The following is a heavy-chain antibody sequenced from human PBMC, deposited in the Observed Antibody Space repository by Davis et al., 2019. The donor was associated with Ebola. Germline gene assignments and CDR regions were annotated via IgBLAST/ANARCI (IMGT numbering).Heavy chain of an antibody. CDR3: ARGSGTVVTPAGKYYYYGMDV. Sequence: ASVKVSCKASGYTFTSYYMHWVRQAPGQGLEWMGIINPSGGSTSYAQKFQGRVTMTRDTSTSTVYMELSSLRSEDTAVYYCARGSGTVVTPAGKYYYYGMDVWGQGTTVTVSS. CDR1: GYTFTSYY. CDR2: INPSGGST. D-gene: IGHD4-23*01. J-gene: IGHJ6*02. V-gene: IGHV1-46*01.